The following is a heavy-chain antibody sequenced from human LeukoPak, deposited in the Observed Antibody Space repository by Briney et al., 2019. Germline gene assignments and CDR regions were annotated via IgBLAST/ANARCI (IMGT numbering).Heavy chain of an antibody. D-gene: IGHD3-22*01. CDR2: IYYSGST. V-gene: IGHV4-30-4*08. CDR3: ARGRGAYYYDSSASSGMDV. J-gene: IGHJ6*04. Sequence: PSQTLSLTCTVSGGSISSGDYYWSWIRQPPGKGLEWIGYIYYSGSTYYNPSLKSRVTISVDTSKNPFSLKLSSVTAADTAVYYCARGRGAYYYDSSASSGMDVWGKGTTVTVSS. CDR1: GGSISSGDYY.